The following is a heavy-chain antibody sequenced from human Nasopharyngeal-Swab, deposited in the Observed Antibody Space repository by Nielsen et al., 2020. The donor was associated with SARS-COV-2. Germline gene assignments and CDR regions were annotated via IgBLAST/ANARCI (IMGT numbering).Heavy chain of an antibody. CDR2: ILSKKDGEKT. D-gene: IGHD4-23*01. Sequence: GESLKISCVGSGFRFTYAWMSWVRQAPGKGPEWVGRILSKKDGEKTDYAAPVKGRFTISRDDRKNTLYLQMSSLRIEDTGTYYCIADQEHFDGGGMRADFWGQGTLVTVSS. J-gene: IGHJ4*02. V-gene: IGHV3-15*01. CDR3: IADQEHFDGGGMRADF. CDR1: GFRFTYAW.